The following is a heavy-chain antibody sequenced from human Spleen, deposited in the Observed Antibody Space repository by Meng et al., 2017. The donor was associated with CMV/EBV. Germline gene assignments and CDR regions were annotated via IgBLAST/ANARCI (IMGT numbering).Heavy chain of an antibody. Sequence: TCAASGFILRSYVTRWVRQAPGKGLEWVAVIRFEGNSKQYAASVRGRLTVSRDNSKNTLYVQISSLRTEDTALYYCVKDGKDCTNGVCSEYYHYFGMDVWGQGTTVTVSS. CDR3: VKDGKDCTNGVCSEYYHYFGMDV. D-gene: IGHD2-8*01. V-gene: IGHV3-30*02. CDR2: IRFEGNSK. J-gene: IGHJ6*02. CDR1: GFILRSYV.